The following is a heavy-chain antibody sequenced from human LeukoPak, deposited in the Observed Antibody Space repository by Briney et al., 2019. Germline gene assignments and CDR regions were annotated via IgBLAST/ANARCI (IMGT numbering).Heavy chain of an antibody. J-gene: IGHJ4*02. CDR2: ISSSGSTK. Sequence: GGYLRLSCATSGFTFSRYTMNWVRQAPGKGLEWVSYISSSGSTKYYADSVKGRFTISRDNAKNSLYLQMNSLRAEDTAVYYCPRGSEWDLLGSCDYWGQGTLVTVSS. D-gene: IGHD1-26*01. CDR1: GFTFSRYT. V-gene: IGHV3-48*04. CDR3: PRGSEWDLLGSCDY.